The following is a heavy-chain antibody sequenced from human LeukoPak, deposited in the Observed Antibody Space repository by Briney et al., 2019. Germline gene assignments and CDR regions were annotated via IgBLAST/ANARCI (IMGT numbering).Heavy chain of an antibody. CDR3: ARDRYSSAAAGPYGMDV. J-gene: IGHJ6*02. CDR1: GGTFSSYA. CDR2: IIPIFGTA. Sequence: ASVKVSCKASGGTFSSYAISWVRQAPGQGLEWMGGIIPIFGTANYAQKFQGRVTITADESTSTAYMELSSLRSEDTAVYYCARDRYSSAAAGPYGMDVWGQGTTVTVSS. D-gene: IGHD6-13*01. V-gene: IGHV1-69*13.